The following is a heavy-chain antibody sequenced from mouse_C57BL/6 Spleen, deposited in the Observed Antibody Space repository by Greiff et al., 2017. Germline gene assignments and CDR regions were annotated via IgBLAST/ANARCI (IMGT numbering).Heavy chain of an antibody. CDR3: ASIYYDYALFAY. D-gene: IGHD2-4*01. J-gene: IGHJ3*01. CDR1: GYSFTGYF. V-gene: IGHV1-20*01. CDR2: INPYNGDT. Sequence: EVQLQQSGPELVKPGDSVKISCKASGYSFTGYFMNWVMQSHGKSLEWIGRINPYNGDTFYNQKFKGKATLTVDKSSSTAHMELRRLTSADSAVYYCASIYYDYALFAYWVQGSLFTVSA.